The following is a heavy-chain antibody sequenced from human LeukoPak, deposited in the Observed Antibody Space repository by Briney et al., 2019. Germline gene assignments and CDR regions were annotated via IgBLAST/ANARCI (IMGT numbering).Heavy chain of an antibody. D-gene: IGHD5/OR15-5a*01. Sequence: PGGSLRLPCAASGFTFSTYGMHWVRQAPGKGLEWVAVIWSDGSNKYYADSVKGRFTISRDNSKNTLYLQMNSLRAEDTAVYYCARRRYSVYDFDYWGQGTLVTVSS. J-gene: IGHJ4*02. CDR3: ARRRYSVYDFDY. CDR2: IWSDGSNK. CDR1: GFTFSTYG. V-gene: IGHV3-33*01.